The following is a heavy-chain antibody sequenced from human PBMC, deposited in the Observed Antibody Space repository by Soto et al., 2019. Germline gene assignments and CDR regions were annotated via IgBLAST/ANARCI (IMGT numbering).Heavy chain of an antibody. D-gene: IGHD3-3*01. CDR1: GGSFSGYY. CDR2: INHSRST. V-gene: IGHV4-34*01. J-gene: IGHJ6*02. CDR3: ARVFGSPLSLYGMDV. Sequence: KTSETLSLTCAVYGGSFSGYYWSWIRQPPGKGLEWIGEINHSRSTNYNPSLKSRVTISVDTSKNQFSLKLSSVTAADTAVYYCARVFGSPLSLYGMDVWGQGTTVTVSS.